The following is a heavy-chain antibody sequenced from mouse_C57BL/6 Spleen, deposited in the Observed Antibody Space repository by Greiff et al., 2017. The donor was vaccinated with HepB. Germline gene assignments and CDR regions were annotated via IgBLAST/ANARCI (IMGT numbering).Heavy chain of an antibody. CDR3: ARRDYYGSSPYAMDY. V-gene: IGHV1-52*01. CDR1: GYTFTSYW. J-gene: IGHJ4*01. Sequence: QVQLQQPGAELVRPGSSVKLSCKASGYTFTSYWMHWVKQRPIQGLEWIGNIDPSDSETHYNQKFKDKATLTVDKSSSTAYMQLSSLTSEDSAVYYCARRDYYGSSPYAMDYWGQGTSVTVSS. CDR2: IDPSDSET. D-gene: IGHD1-1*01.